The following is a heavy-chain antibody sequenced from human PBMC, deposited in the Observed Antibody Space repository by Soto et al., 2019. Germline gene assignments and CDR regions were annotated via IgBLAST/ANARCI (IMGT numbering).Heavy chain of an antibody. V-gene: IGHV3-13*04. CDR2: IGISGDT. D-gene: IGHD2-15*01. J-gene: IGHJ4*02. CDR3: ARGQEVGAHFFDS. CDR1: GFTFSKFD. Sequence: QPGGSLRLSCEASGFTFSKFDMHWVRQPTGKGLEWVSTIGISGDTYYAVSVRGRFTISRDNAKNSLSLQMNSLRAGDTALYFCARGQEVGAHFFDSWGQGXQVTVYS.